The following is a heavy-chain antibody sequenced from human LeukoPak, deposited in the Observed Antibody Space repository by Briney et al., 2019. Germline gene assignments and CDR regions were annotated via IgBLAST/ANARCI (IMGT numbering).Heavy chain of an antibody. J-gene: IGHJ6*02. CDR2: FIPMVGVA. V-gene: IGHV1-69*04. CDR1: GGSFSRNA. CDR3: AGIQAVGVPVAIDAYYSYGMDV. Sequence: ASVKVSCKASGGSFSRNAISWVRQAPGQGLEWMGRFIPMVGVATYAQKFQGRVTITEDRSTSTAYMELSSLTSEDTAVYYCAGIQAVGVPVAIDAYYSYGMDVWGQGTAVSVSS. D-gene: IGHD2-2*02.